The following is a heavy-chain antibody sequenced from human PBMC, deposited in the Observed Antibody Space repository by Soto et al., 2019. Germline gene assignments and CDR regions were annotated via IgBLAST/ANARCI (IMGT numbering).Heavy chain of an antibody. CDR2: IYYSGST. Sequence: SETLSLTCTVSGGSISSSSYYWGWIRQPPGKGLEWIGSIYYSGSTYYNPSLKSRVTISVDTSKNQFSLKLSGVTAADTAVYYCARNGAYCRSTSCYIDYWGQGTLVTVSS. D-gene: IGHD2-2*02. J-gene: IGHJ4*02. V-gene: IGHV4-39*01. CDR1: GGSISSSSYY. CDR3: ARNGAYCRSTSCYIDY.